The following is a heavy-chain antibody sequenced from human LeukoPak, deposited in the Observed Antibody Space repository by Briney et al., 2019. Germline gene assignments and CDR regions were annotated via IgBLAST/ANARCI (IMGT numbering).Heavy chain of an antibody. CDR3: ARLRGVYDAFDI. D-gene: IGHD5/OR15-5a*01. J-gene: IGHJ3*02. CDR1: GFTFSSYA. CDR2: ISGSGGST. Sequence: PGGSLRLSCAASGFTFSSYAMSWVRQAPGKGLEWVSAISGSGGSTYYADSVKGRFTISRDNSKNTLYLQMNSLRAEDTAVYYCARLRGVYDAFDIWGQGTMVTVSS. V-gene: IGHV3-23*01.